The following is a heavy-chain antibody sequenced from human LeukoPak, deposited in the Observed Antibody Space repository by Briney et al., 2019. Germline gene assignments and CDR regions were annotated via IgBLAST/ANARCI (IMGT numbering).Heavy chain of an antibody. D-gene: IGHD2-21*02. Sequence: GASVKVSCKASGFTFSGHYIHWARQAPGQGLEWMGYINPHSGGTSSPQKFQGRVTMTTDTSISAVYMELSSLTSDDTAMYYCVREGNELLSKNFDYWGQGSLVTVSS. V-gene: IGHV1-2*02. CDR1: GFTFSGHY. CDR3: VREGNELLSKNFDY. CDR2: INPHSGGT. J-gene: IGHJ4*02.